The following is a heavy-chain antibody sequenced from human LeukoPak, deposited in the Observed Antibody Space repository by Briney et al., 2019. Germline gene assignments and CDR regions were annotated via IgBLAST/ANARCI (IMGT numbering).Heavy chain of an antibody. CDR1: GYTFTGYY. V-gene: IGHV1-2*02. Sequence: ASVKVSCKASGYTFTGYYMHWVRQAPGQGLEWMGWIDPNSGGTNYAQKFQGRVTMTRDTSISTAYMELSRLRSDDTAVYYCARDNSVGDIAWWFDPWGQGTLVTVSS. J-gene: IGHJ5*02. CDR2: IDPNSGGT. D-gene: IGHD3-16*02. CDR3: ARDNSVGDIAWWFDP.